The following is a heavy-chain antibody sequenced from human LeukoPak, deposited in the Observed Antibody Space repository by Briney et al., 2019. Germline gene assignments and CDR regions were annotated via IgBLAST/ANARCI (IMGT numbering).Heavy chain of an antibody. CDR3: ARYYGSGRGYYGLDV. Sequence: GGSLRLSCAASGFTVSSNYMSWVRQAPGKGLEWITLIPYDGSNKYYADSVKGRFTISRDNSKNTLYLQMNSLRAEDTAVYYCARYYGSGRGYYGLDVWGQGTTVTVSS. D-gene: IGHD3-10*01. V-gene: IGHV3-30*03. J-gene: IGHJ6*02. CDR1: GFTVSSNY. CDR2: IPYDGSNK.